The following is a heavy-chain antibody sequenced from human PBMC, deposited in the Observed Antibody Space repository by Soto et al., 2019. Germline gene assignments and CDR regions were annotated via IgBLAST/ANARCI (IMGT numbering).Heavy chain of an antibody. CDR1: GFTFSSYG. D-gene: IGHD3-22*01. CDR3: AKDVTMIVVAIDY. V-gene: IGHV3-30*18. J-gene: IGHJ4*02. Sequence: PGGSLRLSCAASGFTFSSYGMHWVRQAPGKGLEWVAVISYDGSNKYYADSVKGRFTISRDDSKNTLYLQMNSLRAEDTAVYYCAKDVTMIVVAIDYWGQGTLVTVSS. CDR2: ISYDGSNK.